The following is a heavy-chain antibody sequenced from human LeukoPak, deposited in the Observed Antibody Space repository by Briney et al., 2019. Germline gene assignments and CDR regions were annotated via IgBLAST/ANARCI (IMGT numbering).Heavy chain of an antibody. CDR2: INPNSGGT. V-gene: IGHV1-2*02. D-gene: IGHD5-24*01. CDR3: ARGLGGMATITGLDY. J-gene: IGHJ4*02. Sequence: ASVKVSCKASGYTFTGYYMHWVRQAPGQGLEWMGWINPNSGGTNYAQKFQGRVTMTRDTSISTAYMELSRLRSDDTAVYYCARGLGGMATITGLDYWGQGTLVTVSS. CDR1: GYTFTGYY.